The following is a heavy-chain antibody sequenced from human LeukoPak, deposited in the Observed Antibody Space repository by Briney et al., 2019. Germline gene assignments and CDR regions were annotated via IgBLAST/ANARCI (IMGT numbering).Heavy chain of an antibody. V-gene: IGHV1-3*01. J-gene: IGHJ4*02. D-gene: IGHD1-1*01. CDR2: INADNGDT. Sequence: ASVKVSCKASGYTFTSYAMHWVRRAPGQRLEWMGWINADNGDTKYSQKFQGRVTIARDTSASTAYMELSSLRSEDTAVYYCARDRGGTGDFDYWGQGTLVTVPS. CDR3: ARDRGGTGDFDY. CDR1: GYTFTSYA.